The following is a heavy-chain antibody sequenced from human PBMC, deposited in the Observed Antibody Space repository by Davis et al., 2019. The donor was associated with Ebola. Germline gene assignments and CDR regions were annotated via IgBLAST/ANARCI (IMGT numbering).Heavy chain of an antibody. CDR1: GFTFSSYG. V-gene: IGHV3-33*01. D-gene: IGHD3-3*01. CDR2: IWYDGSNK. Sequence: GESLKISCAASGFTFSSYGMHWVRQAPGKGLEWVAVIWYDGSNKYYADSVKGRFTISRDNSKNTLYLQMNSLRAEDTAVYYCASTTYYDFWSGYYPLGFDYWGQGTLVTVSS. CDR3: ASTTYYDFWSGYYPLGFDY. J-gene: IGHJ4*02.